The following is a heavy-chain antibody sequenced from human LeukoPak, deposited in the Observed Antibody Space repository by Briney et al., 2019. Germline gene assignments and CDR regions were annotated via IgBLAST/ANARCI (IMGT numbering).Heavy chain of an antibody. CDR2: INDVGRDI. CDR3: TRIKAGAHQVEY. V-gene: IGHV3-74*01. Sequence: PGGSLGLSCEGSGFTFSSYWMHWVRQAPGKGPEWVSRINDVGRDISYADSVKGRFTSSRDNSKNTLYLQMNSLRDEDTAMYYCTRIKAGAHQVEYWGQGTLVTVSS. CDR1: GFTFSSYW. J-gene: IGHJ4*02. D-gene: IGHD1-26*01.